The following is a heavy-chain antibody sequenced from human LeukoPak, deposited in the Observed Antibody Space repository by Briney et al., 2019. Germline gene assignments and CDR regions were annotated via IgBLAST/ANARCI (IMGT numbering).Heavy chain of an antibody. D-gene: IGHD4-17*01. CDR3: ARSGTVTTWNY. J-gene: IGHJ4*02. CDR1: GGSISSGGYY. Sequence: RPSQTLSLTCTVSGGSISSGGYYWSWLRQHPGKGLEWIGYIYYSGTTYYNPSLKSRVSISLDTSKNQFSLNLSSVTAADTAVYYCARSGTVTTWNYWGQGTLVTVSS. V-gene: IGHV4-31*03. CDR2: IYYSGTT.